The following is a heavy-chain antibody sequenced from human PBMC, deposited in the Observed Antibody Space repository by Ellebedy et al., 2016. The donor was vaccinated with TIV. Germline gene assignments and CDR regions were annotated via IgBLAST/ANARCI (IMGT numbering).Heavy chain of an antibody. V-gene: IGHV3-11*04. CDR1: GFTFSDYY. J-gene: IGHJ6*02. CDR3: ARDQGDIVVVPAATYGMDV. D-gene: IGHD2-2*01. Sequence: GGSLRLXXAASGFTFSDYYMSWIRQAPGKGLEWVSYISSSGSTIYYADSVKGRFTISRDNSKNTLYLQMNSLRAEDTAVYYCARDQGDIVVVPAATYGMDVWGQGTTVTVSS. CDR2: ISSSGSTI.